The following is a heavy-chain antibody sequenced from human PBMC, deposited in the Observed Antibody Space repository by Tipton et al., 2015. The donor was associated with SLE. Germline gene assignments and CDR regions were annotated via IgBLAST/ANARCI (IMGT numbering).Heavy chain of an antibody. D-gene: IGHD3-10*01. Sequence: GSLRLSCAASGFTFDDYTMHWVRQAPGKGLEWVSLISWDGGSTYYADSVKGRFTISRDNSKNSLYLQMNSLRTEDTALYYCAKDSGSGSYYNDYFDYWGQGTLVTVSS. V-gene: IGHV3-43*01. CDR3: AKDSGSGSYYNDYFDY. CDR2: ISWDGGST. CDR1: GFTFDDYT. J-gene: IGHJ4*02.